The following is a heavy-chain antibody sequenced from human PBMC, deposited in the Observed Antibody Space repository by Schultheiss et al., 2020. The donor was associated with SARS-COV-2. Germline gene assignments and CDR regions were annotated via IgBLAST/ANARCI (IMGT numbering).Heavy chain of an antibody. Sequence: SQTLSLTCTVSGDSVSSSSYYWGWIRQPPGKGLEWIGSIYYSGSTYYNPSLKSRVTISVDTSKNQFSLKLSSVTAADTAVYYCARYLRRGFDPWGQGTLVTVSS. V-gene: IGHV4-39*07. J-gene: IGHJ5*02. D-gene: IGHD3-3*01. CDR1: GDSVSSSSYY. CDR2: IYYSGST. CDR3: ARYLRRGFDP.